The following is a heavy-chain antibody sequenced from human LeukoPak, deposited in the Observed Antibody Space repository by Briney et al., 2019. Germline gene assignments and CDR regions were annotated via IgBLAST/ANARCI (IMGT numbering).Heavy chain of an antibody. CDR1: GGSISSYY. CDR2: IYYSGST. D-gene: IGHD5-24*01. V-gene: IGHV4-59*01. J-gene: IGHJ6*03. CDR3: ARTWLQLPPYYYYYMDV. Sequence: SETLSLTCTVSGGSISSYYWSWIRQPPGKGLEWIGYIYYSGSTNYNPSLKSRATISVDTSKNQFSLKLSSVTAADTAVYYCARTWLQLPPYYYYYMDVWGKGTTVTVSS.